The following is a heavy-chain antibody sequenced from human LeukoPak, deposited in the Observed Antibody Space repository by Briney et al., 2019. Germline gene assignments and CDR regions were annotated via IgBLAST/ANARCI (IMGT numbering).Heavy chain of an antibody. J-gene: IGHJ4*02. Sequence: PGRSLRPSCAASGFTFSSYGMHWVRQAPGKGLEWVAVIWYDGSNKYYADSVKGRFTISRDNSKNTLYLQMNSLRAEDTAVYYCARDRVGPYYYDSSGYHPFDYWGQGTLVTVSS. CDR3: ARDRVGPYYYDSSGYHPFDY. D-gene: IGHD3-22*01. CDR2: IWYDGSNK. CDR1: GFTFSSYG. V-gene: IGHV3-33*01.